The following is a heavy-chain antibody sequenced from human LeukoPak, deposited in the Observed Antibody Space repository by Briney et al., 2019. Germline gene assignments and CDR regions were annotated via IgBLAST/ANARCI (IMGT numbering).Heavy chain of an antibody. CDR3: ARNNSVRDEAWWFNP. CDR1: GYTFTSYD. CDR2: MNPNSGNT. Sequence: ASVKVSCKASGYTFTSYDINWVRQATGQGLEWMGWMNPNSGNTGYAQKFQGRVTITRNTSISTAYMELSSLRSEDTAVYYCARNNSVRDEAWWFNPWGQGTLVTVSS. V-gene: IGHV1-8*03. D-gene: IGHD5-24*01. J-gene: IGHJ5*02.